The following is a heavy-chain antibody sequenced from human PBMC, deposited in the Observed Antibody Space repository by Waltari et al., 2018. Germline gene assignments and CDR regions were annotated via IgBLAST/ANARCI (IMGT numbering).Heavy chain of an antibody. J-gene: IGHJ4*02. CDR1: GSTVSTTY. V-gene: IGHV3-53*01. CDR2: IYNGENT. Sequence: EGQLVESGGGLIKPGGSRRLSCLASGSTVSTTYMNWVRQAPGKGLELVSVIYNGENTYYTDSVKGRFTISADNSKNTLYLQMNSLRVEDTAVYYCARGEQWPTVVRQWGQGTLVTVSS. CDR3: ARGEQWPTVVRQ. D-gene: IGHD6-19*01.